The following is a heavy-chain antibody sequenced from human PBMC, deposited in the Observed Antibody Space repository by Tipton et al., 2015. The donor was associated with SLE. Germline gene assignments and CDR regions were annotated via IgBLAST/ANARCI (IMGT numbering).Heavy chain of an antibody. CDR2: IYHSGST. J-gene: IGHJ4*02. D-gene: IGHD1-26*01. CDR1: GGSFSGYY. V-gene: IGHV4-34*01. Sequence: TLSLTCAVYGGSFSGYYWSWIRQPPGKGLEWIGSIYHSGSTYYNPSLKSRVTISVDTSKNQFSLKLSSVTAADTAVYYCARGGVVGARWLDYWGQGTLVTVSS. CDR3: ARGGVVGARWLDY.